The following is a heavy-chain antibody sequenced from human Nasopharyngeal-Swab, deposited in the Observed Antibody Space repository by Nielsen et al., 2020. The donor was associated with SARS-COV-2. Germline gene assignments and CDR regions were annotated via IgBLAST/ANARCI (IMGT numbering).Heavy chain of an antibody. CDR1: GFTFSSYA. V-gene: IGHV3-30-3*01. D-gene: IGHD1-26*01. J-gene: IGHJ4*02. CDR3: ARDESGSSSFGY. CDR2: ISYDGSNK. Sequence: GGSLRLSCAASGFTFSSYAMHWVRQAPGKGLEWVAVISYDGSNKYYADSVKGRFTISRDNSKNTLYLQMNSLRAEDTAVYYCARDESGSSSFGYWGQGTLVTVSS.